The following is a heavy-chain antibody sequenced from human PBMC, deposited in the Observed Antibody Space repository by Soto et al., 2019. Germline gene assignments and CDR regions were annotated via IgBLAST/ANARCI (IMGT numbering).Heavy chain of an antibody. CDR3: AKDQGRAYWYFDL. CDR1: GFSFSSYA. D-gene: IGHD3-10*01. CDR2: ISGSGGST. V-gene: IGHV3-23*01. J-gene: IGHJ2*01. Sequence: EVQMLESGGGLVQPGGSLRVSCAASGFSFSSYAMSWVRQAPGKGLEWVSGISGSGGSTYYADSVKGRFTISRDNSKNTLYLEMNSLRAEDTAVYYCAKDQGRAYWYFDLWGRGTLVRVSS.